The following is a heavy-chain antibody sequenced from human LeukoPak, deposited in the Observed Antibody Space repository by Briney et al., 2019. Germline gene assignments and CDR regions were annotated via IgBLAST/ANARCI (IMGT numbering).Heavy chain of an antibody. D-gene: IGHD5-12*01. CDR1: VYTFTRYD. J-gene: IGHJ4*02. CDR3: ARGRSTGYPYYFEY. V-gene: IGHV1-8*03. CDR2: MNPNNGRR. Sequence: ASVTVSFKSSVYTFTRYDYNWVRQPPGQGLEGMGWMNPNNGRRGYAHKFQGRVTITRKTSISTAYMELSGLRSEDTAVYYCARGRSTGYPYYFEYWGQGNLFTVSS.